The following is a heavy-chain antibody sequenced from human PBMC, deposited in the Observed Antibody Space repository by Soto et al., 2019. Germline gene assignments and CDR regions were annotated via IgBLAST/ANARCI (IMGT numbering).Heavy chain of an antibody. CDR1: GYTFTSYL. J-gene: IGHJ6*03. V-gene: IGHV1-18*01. CDR2: ISAYNGNT. D-gene: IGHD3-10*01. Sequence: NLSWKVSGYTFTSYLGSRLRQTTEQGLEWMGWISAYNGNTNYAQKLQGRVTMTTDTSTSTAYMELRGLRSDDTAVYYCARGGGSGSAHYYYYYYMDVWGKGTTVTVSS. CDR3: ARGGGSGSAHYYYYYYMDV.